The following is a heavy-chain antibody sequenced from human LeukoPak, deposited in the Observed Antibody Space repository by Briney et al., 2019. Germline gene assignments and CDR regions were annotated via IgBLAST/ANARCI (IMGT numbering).Heavy chain of an antibody. Sequence: SVNVSCKASGYTFTSYGISWVRQAPGQGLEWMGWISAYNGNTNYTQKLQGRVTMTTDTSTSTAYMELRSLRSDDTAVYYCARDSKAHGSSWSCWGQGTIVSVSS. J-gene: IGHJ4*02. CDR1: GYTFTSYG. D-gene: IGHD6-13*01. V-gene: IGHV1-18*01. CDR3: ARDSKAHGSSWSC. CDR2: ISAYNGNT.